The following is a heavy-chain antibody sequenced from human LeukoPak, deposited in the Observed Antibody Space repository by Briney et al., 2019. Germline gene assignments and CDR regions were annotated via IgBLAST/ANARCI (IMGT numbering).Heavy chain of an antibody. V-gene: IGHV3-7*01. J-gene: IGHJ6*02. CDR2: IKEDESEK. CDR1: GFTFSSYW. CDR3: ARVRTMWSYYGMDV. D-gene: IGHD3-10*01. Sequence: GGSLRLSCAASGFTFSSYWMSWVRQAPGKGLEWVANIKEDESEKYYVDSVKGRFTISRDNAKNSLYLQMNSLRGEDTAVYYCARVRTMWSYYGMDVWGQGTTVIVSS.